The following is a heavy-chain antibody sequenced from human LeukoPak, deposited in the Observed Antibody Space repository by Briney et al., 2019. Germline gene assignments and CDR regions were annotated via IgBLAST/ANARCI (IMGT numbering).Heavy chain of an antibody. J-gene: IGHJ3*02. CDR1: GGSISSYY. D-gene: IGHD5-24*01. CDR2: IYYSGST. V-gene: IGHV4-59*08. Sequence: SETLSLTCTVSGGSISSYYWSWIRQPPGKGLEWIGYIYYSGSTNYNPSLKSRVTISVDTSKNQFSLKLSSVTAADTAVYYCARPNLSDGYDAFDIWGQGTMVTVSS. CDR3: ARPNLSDGYDAFDI.